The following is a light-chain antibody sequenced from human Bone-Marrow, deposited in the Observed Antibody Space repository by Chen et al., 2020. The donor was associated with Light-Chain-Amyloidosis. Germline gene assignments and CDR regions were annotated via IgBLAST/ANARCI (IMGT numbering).Light chain of an antibody. V-gene: IGLV6-57*01. J-gene: IGLJ3*02. CDR3: QYYQGSSQGV. CDR2: EDD. CDR1: SGSIATNY. Sequence: NFMLTQPHSVSESPGKTVIISCTRSSGSIATNYVQWYQQCPGSSPTTVIFEDDQRPSWVPDRFSSSIDRSSNSASHTISGLKTEDEADYYCQYYQGSSQGVFGGGTKLTGL.